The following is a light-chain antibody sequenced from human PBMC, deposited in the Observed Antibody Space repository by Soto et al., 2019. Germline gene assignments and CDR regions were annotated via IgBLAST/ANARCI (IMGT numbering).Light chain of an antibody. V-gene: IGKV1-5*03. CDR3: QQYKTYPWT. J-gene: IGKJ1*01. CDR1: QSISSW. Sequence: DIQMTQSPSTLSTSVGDRVTITSRASQSISSWLAWYQQKPGKAPKLLIYGASSLEGGVPSRFGGSGSGTEFTLTISSLQPDDFATYYCQQYKTYPWTFGQGTKLEIK. CDR2: GAS.